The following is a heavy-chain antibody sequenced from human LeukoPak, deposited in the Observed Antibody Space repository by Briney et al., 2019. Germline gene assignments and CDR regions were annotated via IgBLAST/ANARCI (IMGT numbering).Heavy chain of an antibody. CDR1: GFTFSSSG. D-gene: IGHD2-15*01. J-gene: IGHJ4*02. V-gene: IGHV3-30*03. Sequence: GRSLRLSCAASGFTFSSSGMHWVRQAPGTGLEWVALISHEGAEKYFADSVKGRFTISRDNSKNTLYLQMNSLRDEDTAVYYCATDRGWFFDNWGQGTLVTVAS. CDR3: ATDRGWFFDN. CDR2: ISHEGAEK.